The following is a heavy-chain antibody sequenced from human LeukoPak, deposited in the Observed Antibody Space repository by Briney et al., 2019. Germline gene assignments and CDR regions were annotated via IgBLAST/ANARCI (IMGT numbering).Heavy chain of an antibody. J-gene: IGHJ6*02. D-gene: IGHD2-15*01. CDR3: ARAGYCSGGSCYFYYYYGMDV. Sequence: ASVKVSCKASGYTFTGYYMHWVRQAPGQGLEWMGWINPNSGGTNYAQKFQGGVTMTRDTSISTAYMELSRLRSDDTAVYYCARAGYCSGGSCYFYYYYGMDVWGQGTTVTVSS. V-gene: IGHV1-2*02. CDR1: GYTFTGYY. CDR2: INPNSGGT.